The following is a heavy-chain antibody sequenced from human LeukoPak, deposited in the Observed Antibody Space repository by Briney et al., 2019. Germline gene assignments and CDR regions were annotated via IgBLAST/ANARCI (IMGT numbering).Heavy chain of an antibody. CDR2: ISAYNGNT. CDR1: GYTFTSYG. J-gene: IGHJ3*02. D-gene: IGHD2-21*02. CDR3: ARDQVAYCGGDCSDDAFDI. Sequence: ASVKVSCKASGYTFTSYGISWVRQAPGQGLEGMGWISAYNGNTNYAQKLQGRVTMTTDTSTSTAYMELRSLRSDDTAVYYCARDQVAYCGGDCSDDAFDIWGQGTMVTVSS. V-gene: IGHV1-18*01.